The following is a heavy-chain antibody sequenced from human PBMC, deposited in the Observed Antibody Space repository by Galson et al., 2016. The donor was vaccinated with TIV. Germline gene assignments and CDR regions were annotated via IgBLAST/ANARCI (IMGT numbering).Heavy chain of an antibody. CDR1: GFTFSSYR. J-gene: IGHJ6*02. CDR3: AREGYCSGGTCNSAYYGMDV. V-gene: IGHV3-21*01. CDR2: ITSSGNHI. D-gene: IGHD2-15*01. Sequence: SLRLSCAASGFTFSSYRMNWVRQAPGKGLEWVSSITSSGNHIYYADSLKGRLTISRDNARNSLYLQMNSLRAEDTAVYYWAREGYCSGGTCNSAYYGMDVWGQGTTVTVSS.